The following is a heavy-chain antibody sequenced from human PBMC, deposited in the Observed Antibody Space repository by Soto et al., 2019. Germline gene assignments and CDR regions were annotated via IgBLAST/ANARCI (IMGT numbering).Heavy chain of an antibody. CDR1: GFTFSRHA. CDR3: AKAGGSTWDYGMNV. CDR2: ISGSGDSA. V-gene: IGHV3-23*01. D-gene: IGHD2-15*01. Sequence: EVQLLESGGGLVQPGGSLRLSCAASGFTFSRHAMSWVRQAPGKGLEWVSAISGSGDSAYHADSVKGRFTISRDNSKNTLYLQMNRLRAEDKALYYCAKAGGSTWDYGMNVWGQGTTVTVSS. J-gene: IGHJ6*02.